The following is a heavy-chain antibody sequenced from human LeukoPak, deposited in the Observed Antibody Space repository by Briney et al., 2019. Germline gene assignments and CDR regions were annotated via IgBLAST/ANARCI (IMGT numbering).Heavy chain of an antibody. CDR2: ISGSGGST. Sequence: GSLRLSCAASGFTFSSYGMSWVRQAPGKGLEWVSAISGSGGSTYYADSVKGRFTISRDNSKNTLYLQMNSLRAEDTAVYYCAKDRPISGSYRYFDYWGQGTLVTVSS. D-gene: IGHD1-26*01. J-gene: IGHJ4*02. CDR1: GFTFSSYG. CDR3: AKDRPISGSYRYFDY. V-gene: IGHV3-23*01.